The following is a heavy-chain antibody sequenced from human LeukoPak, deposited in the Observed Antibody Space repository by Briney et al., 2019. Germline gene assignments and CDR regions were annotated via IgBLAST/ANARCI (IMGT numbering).Heavy chain of an antibody. CDR1: GGSISSYY. CDR3: ARDGAEDIVVVPAARDDNWFDP. CDR2: IYTSGST. Sequence: SETLSLTCTVSGGSISSYYWSWIRQPAGKGLEWIGRIYTSGSTNYNPSLKSRVTMSVDTSKNQFSLKLSSVTAADTAVYYCARDGAEDIVVVPAARDDNWFDPWGQGTLVTASS. D-gene: IGHD2-2*01. J-gene: IGHJ5*02. V-gene: IGHV4-4*07.